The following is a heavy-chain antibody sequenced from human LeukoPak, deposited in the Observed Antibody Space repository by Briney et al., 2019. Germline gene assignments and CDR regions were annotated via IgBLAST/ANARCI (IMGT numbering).Heavy chain of an antibody. CDR3: ARLRVAGVYSYGYGYFDY. Sequence: SETLPLTCTVSGGSISSYYWSWIRQPPGKGLEWIGYIYYSGSTNYNPSLKSRVTISVDTSKNQFSLKLSSVTAADTAVYYCARLRVAGVYSYGYGYFDYWGQGTLVTVSS. D-gene: IGHD5-18*01. V-gene: IGHV4-59*08. CDR1: GGSISSYY. CDR2: IYYSGST. J-gene: IGHJ4*02.